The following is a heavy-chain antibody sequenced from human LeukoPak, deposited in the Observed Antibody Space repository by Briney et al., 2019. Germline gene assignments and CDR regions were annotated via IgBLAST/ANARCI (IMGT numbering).Heavy chain of an antibody. Sequence: ASVTVSCTASGYTFTSYGISWVRQAPGQGLEWMGWISAYNGNTNYAQKLQGRVTMTTDTSTSTAYMELRSLRSDDTAVYYCARDVEGGYFDYWGQGTLATVSS. J-gene: IGHJ4*02. CDR1: GYTFTSYG. D-gene: IGHD1-26*01. CDR2: ISAYNGNT. CDR3: ARDVEGGYFDY. V-gene: IGHV1-18*01.